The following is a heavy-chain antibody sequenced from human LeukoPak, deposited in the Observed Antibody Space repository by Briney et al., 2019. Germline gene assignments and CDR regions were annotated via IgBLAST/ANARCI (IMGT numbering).Heavy chain of an antibody. V-gene: IGHV4-30-4*07. D-gene: IGHD6-13*01. CDR3: ARERERYSSSFDP. CDR2: IYYSGST. Sequence: PSETLSLTCAVSGGSISSGGYSWSWIRQPPGTGLEWIGYIYYSGSTYYNPSLKSRVTISVDTSKNQFSLKLSSVTAADTAVYYCARERERYSSSFDPWGQGTLVTVSS. J-gene: IGHJ5*02. CDR1: GGSISSGGYS.